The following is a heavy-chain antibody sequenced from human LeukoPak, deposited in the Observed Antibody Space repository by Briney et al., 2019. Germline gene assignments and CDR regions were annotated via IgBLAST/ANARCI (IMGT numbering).Heavy chain of an antibody. CDR2: IIPIFGTA. D-gene: IGHD3-22*01. CDR3: ASSLGSSGYFHFDY. J-gene: IGHJ4*02. V-gene: IGHV1-69*01. CDR1: GGTFSSYA. Sequence: SVKVSCKASGGTFSSYAISWVRQAPGQGLEWMGGIIPIFGTANYAQKFQGRVTITANESTSTAYMELSSLRSEDTAVYYCASSLGSSGYFHFDYWGQGTLVTVSS.